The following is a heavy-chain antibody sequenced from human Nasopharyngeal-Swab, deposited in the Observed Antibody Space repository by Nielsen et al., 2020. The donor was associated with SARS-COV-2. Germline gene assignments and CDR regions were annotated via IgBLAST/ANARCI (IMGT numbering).Heavy chain of an antibody. CDR1: GFTFSSYA. J-gene: IGHJ3*02. Sequence: GESLKISCAASGFTFSSYAMHWVRQAPGKGLEWVAVISYDGSNKYYADSVKGRFTISRDNSKNTLYLQMNSLRAEDTAVYYCAQDSSGWYQAFDIWGQGTMVTVS. V-gene: IGHV3-30*04. CDR2: ISYDGSNK. CDR3: AQDSSGWYQAFDI. D-gene: IGHD6-19*01.